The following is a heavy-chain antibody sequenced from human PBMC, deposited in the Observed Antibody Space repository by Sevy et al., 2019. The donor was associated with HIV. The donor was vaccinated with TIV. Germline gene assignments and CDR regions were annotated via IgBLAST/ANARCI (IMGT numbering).Heavy chain of an antibody. D-gene: IGHD2-8*01. V-gene: IGHV3-23*01. CDR1: GFTFAKYS. CDR3: AREGCTQPHDY. J-gene: IGHJ4*02. CDR2: FSFGCGRI. Sequence: GGSLRLSCAASGFTFAKYSMSWVRQAPGKGLEWVSTFSFGCGRINYADSVKGRFTMSRVDSKNPLFLQMNSLRAEDTATYFCAREGCTQPHDYWGQGTLVTVSS.